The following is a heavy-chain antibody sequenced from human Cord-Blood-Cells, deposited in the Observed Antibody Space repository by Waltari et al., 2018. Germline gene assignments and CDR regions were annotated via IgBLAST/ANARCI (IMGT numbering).Heavy chain of an antibody. V-gene: IGHV4-34*01. CDR2: INHSGST. CDR3: ARGPEKWELYYYYYYGMDV. D-gene: IGHD1-26*01. Sequence: QVQLQQWGAGLLKPSETLSLTCAVYGGSFSGYYWSWIRQPPGKGLEWIGEINHSGSTNYNPSLKSRVTISVDTSKNQFSLKLSSVTAADTAVYYCARGPEKWELYYYYYYGMDVWGQGTTVTVSS. J-gene: IGHJ6*02. CDR1: GGSFSGYY.